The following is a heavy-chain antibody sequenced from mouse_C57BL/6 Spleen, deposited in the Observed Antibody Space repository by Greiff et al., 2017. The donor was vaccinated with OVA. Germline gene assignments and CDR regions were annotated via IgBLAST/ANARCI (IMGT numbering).Heavy chain of an antibody. CDR1: GFTFSDYG. J-gene: IGHJ4*01. Sequence: VQLKESGGGLVKPGGSLKLSCAASGFTFSDYGMHWVRQVPEKGLEWVAYISSGSSTIYYADTVKGRFTIFRDNAKNTLFLQMTSLRSEDTAMYYCARRNYDYDVDAMDYWGQGTSVTVSS. V-gene: IGHV5-17*01. D-gene: IGHD2-4*01. CDR2: ISSGSSTI. CDR3: ARRNYDYDVDAMDY.